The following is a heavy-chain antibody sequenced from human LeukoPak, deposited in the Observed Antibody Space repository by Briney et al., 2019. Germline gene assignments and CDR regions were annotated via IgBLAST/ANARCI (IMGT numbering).Heavy chain of an antibody. D-gene: IGHD6-6*01. CDR3: ARKYPDHWFDP. CDR1: GGSISSGNFY. J-gene: IGHJ5*02. V-gene: IGHV4-30-4*01. Sequence: SETLSLTCTVSGGSISSGNFYWSWIRQPPGKGLEWIGYIFYLGSTYYNLSLKSRVTMSVDTSKNQFSLKLRSVTAADTAVYYCARKYPDHWFDPWGQGTLVTVSS. CDR2: IFYLGST.